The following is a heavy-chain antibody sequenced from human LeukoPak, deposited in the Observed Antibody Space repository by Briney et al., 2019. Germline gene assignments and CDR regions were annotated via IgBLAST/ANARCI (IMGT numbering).Heavy chain of an antibody. D-gene: IGHD3-22*01. CDR3: ARGPRGYYDSSGYGY. CDR1: GYTFTGYY. V-gene: IGHV1-2*02. CDR2: INPNSGGT. J-gene: IGHJ4*02. Sequence: ASVKVSCKASGYTFTGYYMHWVRQAPGQGLEWMGWINPNSGGTNYAQKFQGRVTMTRDTSSSTAYMELSRLRSDDTAVYYCARGPRGYYDSSGYGYWGQGTLVTVSS.